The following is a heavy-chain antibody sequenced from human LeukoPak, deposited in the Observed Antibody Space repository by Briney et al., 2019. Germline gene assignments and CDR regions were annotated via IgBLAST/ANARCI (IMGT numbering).Heavy chain of an antibody. J-gene: IGHJ6*03. Sequence: GGSVRLSCAASGFTFNSYAMKWVRQAPGKGLEWLAVVLSDGSDQYYGDSVQGRFTVSRDNSKNTLYLQMDNLRFEDTAVYYCARVSKPGWFDYYYMDVWGKGTTVIVSS. CDR2: VLSDGSDQ. CDR3: ARVSKPGWFDYYYMDV. V-gene: IGHV3-30*04. CDR1: GFTFNSYA. D-gene: IGHD3-10*01.